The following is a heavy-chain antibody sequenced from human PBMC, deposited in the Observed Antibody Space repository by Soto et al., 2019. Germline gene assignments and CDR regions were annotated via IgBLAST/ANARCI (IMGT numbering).Heavy chain of an antibody. D-gene: IGHD4-4*01. Sequence: PGGSLRLSCAASGFTFSSYDMHWVRQATGKGLEWVSAIGTAGDTYYPGSVKGRFTISRENAKNSLYLQMNSLRAGDTAVYYCESSLPYYSNYYFDFWGQGTLVTVS. V-gene: IGHV3-13*01. J-gene: IGHJ4*02. CDR2: IGTAGDT. CDR3: ESSLPYYSNYYFDF. CDR1: GFTFSSYD.